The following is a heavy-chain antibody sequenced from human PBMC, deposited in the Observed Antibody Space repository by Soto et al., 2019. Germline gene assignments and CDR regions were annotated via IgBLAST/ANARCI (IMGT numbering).Heavy chain of an antibody. CDR3: ARGRVTNYYYSGADV. CDR1: GEPFTDHF. J-gene: IGHJ6*02. CDR2: INHGGRT. V-gene: IGHV4-34*02. D-gene: IGHD2-8*01. Sequence: QVQLQQWGAGLLKPSETLSLTCAVSGEPFTDHFCTWIRQAPGKGLEWIGEINHGGRTYFNPSLKSRVTLSVDTSKNQFSLVLVSLTAADTGVYYCARGRVTNYYYSGADVWGQGTTVTVSS.